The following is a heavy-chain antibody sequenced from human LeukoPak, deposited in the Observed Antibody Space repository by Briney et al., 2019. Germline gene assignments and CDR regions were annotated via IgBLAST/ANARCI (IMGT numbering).Heavy chain of an antibody. CDR3: ARDRGRQLVDYFDY. J-gene: IGHJ4*02. CDR1: GGSISSGDYY. Sequence: PSETLSLTCTVSGGSISSGDYYWSWIRQPPGKGLEWIGYIYYSGSTYYNPSLKSRVTISVDTSKNQFSLKLSSVTAADTAVYYCARDRGRQLVDYFDYWGQGTLVTVSS. V-gene: IGHV4-30-4*08. D-gene: IGHD6-13*01. CDR2: IYYSGST.